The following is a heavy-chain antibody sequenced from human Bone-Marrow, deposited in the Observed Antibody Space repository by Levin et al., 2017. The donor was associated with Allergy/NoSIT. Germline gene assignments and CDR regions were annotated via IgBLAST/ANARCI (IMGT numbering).Heavy chain of an antibody. J-gene: IGHJ3*02. CDR2: IYVSGTT. CDR3: ARADDDAFDI. CDR1: GDSINSYY. V-gene: IGHV4-4*07. Sequence: PSETLSLTCTVSGDSINSYYWNWIRQPAGKGLEWIGRIYVSGTTNYNPSLKSRVTMSVDTSKNQFSLKVTSLTAADTAMYYCARADDDAFDIWGQGTMVIVSS.